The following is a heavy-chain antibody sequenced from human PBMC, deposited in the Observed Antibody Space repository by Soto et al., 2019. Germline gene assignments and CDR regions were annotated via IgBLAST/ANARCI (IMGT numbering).Heavy chain of an antibody. V-gene: IGHV3-74*01. CDR3: ARGRPYGMEV. Sequence: EVQLVESGGGLGQPGGSLRVSCAASGFTFGSYWMNWVRQAPGKGLVWVSRIDSDGSSTTYADSVKGRFTTSRDNAKNTLYLQRISLRVEDTAVYYCARGRPYGMEVWGQGTTVNVSS. J-gene: IGHJ6*02. CDR2: IDSDGSST. CDR1: GFTFGSYW.